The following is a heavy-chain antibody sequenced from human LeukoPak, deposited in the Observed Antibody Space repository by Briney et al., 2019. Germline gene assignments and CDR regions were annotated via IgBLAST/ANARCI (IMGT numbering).Heavy chain of an antibody. V-gene: IGHV4-4*07. CDR1: GDSISRYY. CDR2: IYNGGII. CDR3: ARERGSSGSRTAFDY. J-gene: IGHJ4*02. Sequence: KSSETLSLTCTVSGDSISRYYWSWIRQPAGKGLEWIGRIYNGGIITYNPSLKSRVTMSIDTSNNQFSLRLRFVTAADTAVYYCARERGSSGSRTAFDYWGQGTLVTVSS. D-gene: IGHD3-22*01.